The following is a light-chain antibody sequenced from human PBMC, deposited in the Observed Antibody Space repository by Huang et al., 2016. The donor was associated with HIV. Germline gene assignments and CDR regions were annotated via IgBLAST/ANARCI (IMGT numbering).Light chain of an antibody. CDR2: SAS. CDR1: QNINTF. Sequence: DIQMTQSPSSLSTFVGDRVTITCRASQNINTFLHWYQEKQGKAPRLLIYSASSLEDGVPSRFSGSASGTEFTLTISNLQPDDFATYYCQQSYRTPYTFGQGTKLDI. CDR3: QQSYRTPYT. J-gene: IGKJ2*01. V-gene: IGKV1-39*01.